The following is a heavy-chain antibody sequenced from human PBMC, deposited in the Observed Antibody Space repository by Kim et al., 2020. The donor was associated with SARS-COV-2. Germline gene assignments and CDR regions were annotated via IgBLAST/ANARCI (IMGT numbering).Heavy chain of an antibody. Sequence: GGSLSLSCAASGFTLSSCALNWVRQAPGKGLELVAVICCDGGNKYYADSVQVRLTISRDNSKNTLYLQMNILRGEDTALYYCARVTRFSLRCVYYCYYG. V-gene: IGHV3-30*14. J-gene: IGHJ6*01. CDR2: ICCDGGNK. CDR3: ARVTRFSLRCVYYCYYG. D-gene: IGHD2-15*01. CDR1: GFTLSSCA.